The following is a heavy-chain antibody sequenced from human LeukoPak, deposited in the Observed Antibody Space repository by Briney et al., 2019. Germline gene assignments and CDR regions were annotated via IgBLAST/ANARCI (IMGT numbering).Heavy chain of an antibody. CDR3: ARTHHRYCSSTSCFYYMDV. Sequence: SVKVSCRASGYTFTSYGISWVRQAPGQGLEWMGGIIPIFGTANYAQKFQGRVTITADESTSTAYMELSSLRSEDTAVYYCARTHHRYCSSTSCFYYMDVWGKGTTVTVSS. CDR1: GYTFTSYG. CDR2: IIPIFGTA. J-gene: IGHJ6*03. D-gene: IGHD2-2*01. V-gene: IGHV1-69*13.